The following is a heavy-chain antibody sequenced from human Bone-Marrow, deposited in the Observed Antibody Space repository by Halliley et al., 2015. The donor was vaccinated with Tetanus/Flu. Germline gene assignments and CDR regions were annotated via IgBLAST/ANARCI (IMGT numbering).Heavy chain of an antibody. CDR2: MNGRADDS. J-gene: IGHJ3*01. D-gene: IGHD1-26*01. V-gene: IGHV3-23*01. Sequence: SGMNGRADDSDYADSGKGRFPISRDNSKNTLYLQMNSLRAEDTAVYYCVKPPAPYGGSFGAFDFWGQGTMVTVSS. CDR3: VKPPAPYGGSFGAFDF.